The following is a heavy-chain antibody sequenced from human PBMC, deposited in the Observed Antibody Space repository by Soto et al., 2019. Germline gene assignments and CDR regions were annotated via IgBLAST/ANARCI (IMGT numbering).Heavy chain of an antibody. J-gene: IGHJ4*02. V-gene: IGHV1-18*01. D-gene: IGHD6-19*01. CDR1: GYTFTSYG. CDR2: ISAYNGNT. Sequence: QVQLVQSGAEVKKPGASVKVSCKASGYTFTSYGISWVRQAPGQGLEWMGWISAYNGNTNYAQKLQGRVTMTTDTSTSTAYMEQRSLRSDDTAVYYCARDQYSSGWRSTGDFDYWGQGTLVTVSS. CDR3: ARDQYSSGWRSTGDFDY.